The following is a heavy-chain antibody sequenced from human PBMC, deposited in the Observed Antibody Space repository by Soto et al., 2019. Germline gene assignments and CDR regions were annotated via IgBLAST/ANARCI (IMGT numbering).Heavy chain of an antibody. J-gene: IGHJ4*02. D-gene: IGHD3-10*01. CDR1: GGSISSGDYY. CDR3: ARVGGFGATTIDY. CDR2: IYYSGST. Sequence: QVQLQESGPGLVKPSQTLSLTCTVSGGSISSGDYYWSWIRQPPGKGLEWIGYIYYSGSTYYNPSHKSRVTMSVDTSPNQFSLKLSSVAAADTAVYYCARVGGFGATTIDYWGQGTLVTVSS. V-gene: IGHV4-30-4*01.